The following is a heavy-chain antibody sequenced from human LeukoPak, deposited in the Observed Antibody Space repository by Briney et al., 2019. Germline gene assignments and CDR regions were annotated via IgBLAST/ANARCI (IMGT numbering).Heavy chain of an antibody. D-gene: IGHD4-11*01. Sequence: SVKVSCKASGDTFSSYAISWVRQAPGQGLEWVGRIIPFLNISNYAQNFEGKVTIDADRSTNTAYMELTSLTFEDTAVYYCAADDYSAGSYFLNFFDYWGYGTLITVSS. CDR1: GDTFSSYA. CDR3: AADDYSAGSYFLNFFDY. CDR2: IIPFLNIS. J-gene: IGHJ4*01. V-gene: IGHV1-69*04.